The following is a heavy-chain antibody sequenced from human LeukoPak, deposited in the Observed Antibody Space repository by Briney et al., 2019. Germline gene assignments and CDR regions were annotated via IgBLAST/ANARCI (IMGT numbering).Heavy chain of an antibody. D-gene: IGHD6-19*01. CDR1: GGSISSYY. CDR2: IYYSGST. Sequence: NPSETLSLTCTVSGGSISSYYWSWIRQPPGKGLEWIGSIYYSGSTYYNPSLKSRVTISVDTSKNQFSLKLSSVTAADTAVYYCARRTGYSSGWPYYYYGMDVWGQGTTVTVSS. V-gene: IGHV4-39*01. J-gene: IGHJ6*02. CDR3: ARRTGYSSGWPYYYYGMDV.